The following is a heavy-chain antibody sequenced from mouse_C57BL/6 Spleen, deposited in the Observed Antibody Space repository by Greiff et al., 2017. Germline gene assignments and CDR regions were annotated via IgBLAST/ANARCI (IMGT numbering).Heavy chain of an antibody. D-gene: IGHD2-2*01. Sequence: EVQWVESGGDLVKPGGSLKLSCAASGFTFSSYGMSWVRQTPDKRLEWVATISSGGSYTYYPDSVKGRFTISRDNAKNTLYLQMSSLKSEDTAMYYCARHKATMVTTALYYFDYWGQGTTLTVSS. CDR1: GFTFSSYG. J-gene: IGHJ2*01. CDR2: ISSGGSYT. V-gene: IGHV5-6*01. CDR3: ARHKATMVTTALYYFDY.